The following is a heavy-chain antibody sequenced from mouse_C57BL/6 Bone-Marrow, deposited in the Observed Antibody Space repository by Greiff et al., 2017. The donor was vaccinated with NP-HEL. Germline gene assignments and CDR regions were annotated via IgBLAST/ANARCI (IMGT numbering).Heavy chain of an antibody. J-gene: IGHJ1*03. CDR1: GYTFTSYT. V-gene: IGHV1-4*01. D-gene: IGHD2-5*01. Sequence: QVQLQQSGAELARPGASVKMSCKASGYTFTSYTMHWVKQRPGQGLEWIGYINPSSGYTKYNQKFKDKATLTADKSSSTAYMQLSSLTSEDSAVYYCASSSYYSNYFWYFDVWGTGTTVTVSS. CDR2: INPSSGYT. CDR3: ASSSYYSNYFWYFDV.